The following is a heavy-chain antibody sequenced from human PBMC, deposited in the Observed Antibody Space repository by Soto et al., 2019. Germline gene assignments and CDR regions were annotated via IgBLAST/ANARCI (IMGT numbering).Heavy chain of an antibody. D-gene: IGHD4-17*01. V-gene: IGHV3-30*18. CDR3: AQRLEDYGDYGGIVDY. J-gene: IGHJ4*02. CDR1: GFTFSSYG. CDR2: ISYDGSNK. Sequence: QVQLVESGGGVVQPGRSLRLSCAASGFTFSSYGMHWVRQAPGKGLEWVAVISYDGSNKYYADSVKGRFTISRDNSKNTLYLHMNSLRAEDTAVYYCAQRLEDYGDYGGIVDYWGQGTLVTVSS.